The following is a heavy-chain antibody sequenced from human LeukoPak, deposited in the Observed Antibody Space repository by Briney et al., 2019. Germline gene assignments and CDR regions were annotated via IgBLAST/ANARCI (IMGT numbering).Heavy chain of an antibody. J-gene: IGHJ4*02. V-gene: IGHV3-23*01. CDR3: AKGVDIVATSNFDY. D-gene: IGHD5-12*01. Sequence: GGSLRLSCAASGFTFSSYAMSWVRQAPGKGLEWVSAISASGGSTYYAAAVKGRVPIYRDNSKNTLYLQMNSLRAEDTAVYYCAKGVDIVATSNFDYWGQGTLVTVSS. CDR2: ISASGGST. CDR1: GFTFSSYA.